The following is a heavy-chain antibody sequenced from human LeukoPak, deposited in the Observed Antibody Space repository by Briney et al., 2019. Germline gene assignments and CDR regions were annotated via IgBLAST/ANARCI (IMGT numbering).Heavy chain of an antibody. V-gene: IGHV1-2*02. CDR1: GFTITGYY. D-gene: IGHD6-13*01. Sequence: ASVKVSCKASGFTITGYYMHWVRQAPGQGLEWMAWINPNNDGSVYAQKFQGRVTMTRDTSINTAYMELYRLKSDDTAVYYCARGSSSYPDYWGQGTLVTVSS. CDR3: ARGSSSYPDY. CDR2: INPNNDGS. J-gene: IGHJ4*02.